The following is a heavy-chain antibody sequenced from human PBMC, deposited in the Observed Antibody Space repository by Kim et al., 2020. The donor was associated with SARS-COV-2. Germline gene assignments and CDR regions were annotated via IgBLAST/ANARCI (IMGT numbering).Heavy chain of an antibody. V-gene: IGHV1-3*01. Sequence: ASVKVSCKASGYTFTSYAMHWVRQAPGQRLEWMGWINAGNGNTKYSQKFQGRVTITRDTSASTAYMELSSLRSEDTAVYYCARGGNRMGAITMVRGVIITPPELDYWGQGTLVTVSS. J-gene: IGHJ4*02. D-gene: IGHD3-10*01. CDR1: GYTFTSYA. CDR2: INAGNGNT. CDR3: ARGGNRMGAITMVRGVIITPPELDY.